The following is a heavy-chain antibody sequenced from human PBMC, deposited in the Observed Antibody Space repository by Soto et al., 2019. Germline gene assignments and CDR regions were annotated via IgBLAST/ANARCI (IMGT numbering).Heavy chain of an antibody. CDR1: GYTFTSYG. Sequence: QVQLVQSGAEVKKPGASVKVSCKASGYTFTSYGISWVRQTPGQGLEWMGWISAYNGNTNCAQKLQGRLTMTTDTSTSTAYMELRSLRPDDTAVYYCARDGGAAAAIKNYGMDVWGQGTTVTVSS. CDR3: ARDGGAAAAIKNYGMDV. D-gene: IGHD6-13*01. CDR2: ISAYNGNT. V-gene: IGHV1-18*01. J-gene: IGHJ6*02.